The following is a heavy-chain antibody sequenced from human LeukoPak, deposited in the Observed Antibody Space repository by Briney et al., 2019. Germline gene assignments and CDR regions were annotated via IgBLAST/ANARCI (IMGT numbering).Heavy chain of an antibody. V-gene: IGHV6-1*01. CDR3: ARDSALNWNDGYYFDY. J-gene: IGHJ4*02. CDR2: TYYRSKWYN. Sequence: SQTLTLTCAISGDSVSSNSAAWNWIRQSPSRGLEWLGRTYYRSKWYNDYAVSVKSRITINPDTSKNQFSLQLNSVTPEDTAVYYCARDSALNWNDGYYFDYWGQGTLVTVSS. D-gene: IGHD1-1*01. CDR1: GDSVSSNSAA.